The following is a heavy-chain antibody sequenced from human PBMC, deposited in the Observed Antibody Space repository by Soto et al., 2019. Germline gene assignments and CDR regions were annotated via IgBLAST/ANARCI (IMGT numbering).Heavy chain of an antibody. D-gene: IGHD6-6*01. V-gene: IGHV4-59*08. CDR3: ARVSSPSGFDI. J-gene: IGHJ3*02. CDR2: IYYSGST. Sequence: PSETLSLTCTVSGGSVSSYYWSWIRQSPGKGLEWIGYIYYSGSTKYKPSLKSRVTISVDTSKNQFSLKVSSATAADTAVYYCARVSSPSGFDIWGQGTMVTVSS. CDR1: GGSVSSYY.